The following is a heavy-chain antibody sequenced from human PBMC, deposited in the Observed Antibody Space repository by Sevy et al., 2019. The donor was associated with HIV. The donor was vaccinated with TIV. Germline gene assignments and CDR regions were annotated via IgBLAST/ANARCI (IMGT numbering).Heavy chain of an antibody. Sequence: GGSLRLSCTATGFTFGNYAMHWVRQAPGKGLEWVAIIWSDGAYQYHGDSVKGRFTISRDNSKNTQYLQMNNVRVEDTAVYYCARGGYYYDNAAYYAHDSWGQGTLVTVSS. CDR2: IWSDGAYQ. J-gene: IGHJ4*02. CDR3: ARGGYYYDNAAYYAHDS. V-gene: IGHV3-33*01. CDR1: GFTFGNYA. D-gene: IGHD3-22*01.